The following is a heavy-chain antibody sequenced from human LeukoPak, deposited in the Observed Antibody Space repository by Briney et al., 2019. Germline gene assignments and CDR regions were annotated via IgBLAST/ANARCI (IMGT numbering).Heavy chain of an antibody. J-gene: IGHJ4*02. D-gene: IGHD1-20*01. CDR2: ISYDVSDK. V-gene: IGHV3-30*18. CDR3: AKDRGSGYNWNDVLDY. Sequence: PGRPLRLSCAASGFTFTSYGMHWVRQAPGKGLEWVAVISYDVSDKYYVDSVKGRFTISRDTSKNTLYLQMNSLRAEDTAVYYCAKDRGSGYNWNDVLDYWGQGTLVTVSS. CDR1: GFTFTSYG.